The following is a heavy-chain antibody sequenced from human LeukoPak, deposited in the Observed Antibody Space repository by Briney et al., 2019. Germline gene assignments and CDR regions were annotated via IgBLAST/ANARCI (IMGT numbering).Heavy chain of an antibody. CDR3: ARGAPVRTTLYYYYYMDV. D-gene: IGHD1-14*01. CDR1: GYTFTSYD. J-gene: IGHJ6*03. CDR2: MNPNSGNT. V-gene: IGHV1-8*01. Sequence: ASVKVSCKASGYTFTSYDINWVRQATGQGLEWMGWMNPNSGNTGYAQKFQGRVTMTRNTSISTAYMELSSLRSEDTAVYYCARGAPVRTTLYYYYYMDVWGKGTTVTISS.